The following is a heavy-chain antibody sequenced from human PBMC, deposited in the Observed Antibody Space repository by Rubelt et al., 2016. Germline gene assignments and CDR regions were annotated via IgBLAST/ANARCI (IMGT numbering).Heavy chain of an antibody. CDR2: ISYDGSDK. V-gene: IGHV3-30*04. Sequence: GFTFSSHMHWVRQAPGKGLEWVAIISYDGSDKFYADSVKGRFTISRDNSKNSLYLQMNSLRDEDTAVYYCAREPSIAARPLDDWGQGTLVTFSS. CDR1: GFTFSSH. J-gene: IGHJ4*02. CDR3: AREPSIAARPLDD. D-gene: IGHD6-6*01.